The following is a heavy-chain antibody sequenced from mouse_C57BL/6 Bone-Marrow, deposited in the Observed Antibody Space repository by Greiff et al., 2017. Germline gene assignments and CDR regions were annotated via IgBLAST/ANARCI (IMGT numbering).Heavy chain of an antibody. CDR1: GYTFTDYN. J-gene: IGHJ1*03. V-gene: IGHV1-18*01. CDR3: ARSGDLLPLVFDV. CDR2: INPNNGGT. D-gene: IGHD1-1*01. Sequence: SGPELVKPGASVKIPCKASGYTFTDYNMDWVKQSHGKSLEWIGDINPNNGGTIYNQKFKGKATLTVDKSSSTAYMELRSLTSEDTAVYYCARSGDLLPLVFDVWGTGTTVTVSS.